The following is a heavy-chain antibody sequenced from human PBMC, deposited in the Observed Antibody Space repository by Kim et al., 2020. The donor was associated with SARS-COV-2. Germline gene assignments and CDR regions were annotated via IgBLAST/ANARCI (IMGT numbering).Heavy chain of an antibody. CDR1: GGSISSRSYY. CDR3: ARHVDYEGSFDY. CDR2: IYYSGST. Sequence: SETLSLTCTVSGGSISSRSYYWGWIRQPPGKGLEWIGSIYYSGSTYYNPSLKSRVTISVDTSKNQCSLKLSSVTAADTAVYYCARHVDYEGSFDYWGQGTLVTVSS. D-gene: IGHD3-10*01. J-gene: IGHJ4*02. V-gene: IGHV4-39*01.